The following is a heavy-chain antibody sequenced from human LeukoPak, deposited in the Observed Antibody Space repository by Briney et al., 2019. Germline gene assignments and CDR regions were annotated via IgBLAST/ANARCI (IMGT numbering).Heavy chain of an antibody. J-gene: IGHJ3*02. CDR3: ARGFYELYNTYAAFDI. D-gene: IGHD5/OR15-5a*01. Sequence: GRSLRLSCAASGFTFNNYWMTWVRQAPGKGLEWVANIKQDGSEKYYVDSVKGRFTISRDNAKNSLYLQMNSLRAEDTAVYYCARGFYELYNTYAAFDIWGQGTMVTVSS. CDR2: IKQDGSEK. V-gene: IGHV3-7*01. CDR1: GFTFNNYW.